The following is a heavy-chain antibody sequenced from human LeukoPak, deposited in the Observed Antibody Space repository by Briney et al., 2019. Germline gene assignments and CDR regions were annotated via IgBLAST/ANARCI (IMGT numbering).Heavy chain of an antibody. CDR2: INPNSGGT. CDR1: GYTFTGYY. J-gene: IGHJ6*02. D-gene: IGHD3-22*01. V-gene: IGHV1-2*02. CDR3: AREEITMIVVKHGMDV. Sequence: ASVKVSCKASGYTFTGYYVHWVRQAPGQGLEWMGWINPNSGGTNYAQKFQGRVTMTRDTSISTAYMELSRLRSDDTAVYYCAREEITMIVVKHGMDVWGQGTTVTVSS.